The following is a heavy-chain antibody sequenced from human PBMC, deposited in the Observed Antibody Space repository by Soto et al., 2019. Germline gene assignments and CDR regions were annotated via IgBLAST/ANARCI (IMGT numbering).Heavy chain of an antibody. J-gene: IGHJ4*02. V-gene: IGHV3-15*01. CDR2: LKSKTDGGTT. Sequence: ESGGGLVKPGGSLRLSCAASGFTFSNAWMSWVRQAPGKGLEWVGRLKSKTDGGTTDYAAPVKGRFTISRDDSKNTLYLQMNSLKTEDTAVYYCTINSYGNLDYWGQGTLVTVSS. CDR1: GFTFSNAW. CDR3: TINSYGNLDY. D-gene: IGHD5-18*01.